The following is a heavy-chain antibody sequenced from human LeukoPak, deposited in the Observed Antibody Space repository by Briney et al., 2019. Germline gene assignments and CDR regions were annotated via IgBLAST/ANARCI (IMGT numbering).Heavy chain of an antibody. CDR1: GASFRNYY. V-gene: IGHV4-34*01. J-gene: IGHJ4*02. D-gene: IGHD3-10*01. CDR3: ARSGTYQYSSTSDF. Sequence: PSETLSLTCAVYGASFRNYYWAWIRQAPGKGLEWIGEIDHTGKTNYKPSLEGRITISLDLSKNQFSLKLASVTAADTAVYYCARSGTYQYSSTSDFWGQGTLVTISS. CDR2: IDHTGKT.